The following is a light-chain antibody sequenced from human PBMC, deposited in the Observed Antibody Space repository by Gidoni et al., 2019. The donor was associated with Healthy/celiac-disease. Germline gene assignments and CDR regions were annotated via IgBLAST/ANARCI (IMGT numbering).Light chain of an antibody. V-gene: IGKV3-20*01. CDR2: GAS. CDR1: QSVSSSY. J-gene: IGKJ1*01. Sequence: EIVLTQSPGTLSLSPGESATLSCRASQSVSSSYLAWYQQKPGQAPRLRIYGASSRATGIPDRFSGSGSGTDFTLTISRLEPEDFAVDYCQQYGSSPRTFGQGTKVEIK. CDR3: QQYGSSPRT.